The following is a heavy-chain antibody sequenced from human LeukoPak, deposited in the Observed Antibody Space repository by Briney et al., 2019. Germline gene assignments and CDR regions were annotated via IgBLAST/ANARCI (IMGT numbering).Heavy chain of an antibody. CDR2: IYYSGST. Sequence: SETLSLTCTVSGGSISSYYWSWIRQPPGKGLEWIGYIYYSGSTNYNPSLKSRVTISVDTSKNQFSLKLSSVTAAETAVYYCARGAHYYDTSGYLMPLNYWGQGTLVTVSS. CDR3: ARGAHYYDTSGYLMPLNY. V-gene: IGHV4-59*01. D-gene: IGHD3-22*01. CDR1: GGSISSYY. J-gene: IGHJ4*02.